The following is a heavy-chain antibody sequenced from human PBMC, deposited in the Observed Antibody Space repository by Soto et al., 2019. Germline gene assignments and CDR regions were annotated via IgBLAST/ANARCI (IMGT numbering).Heavy chain of an antibody. D-gene: IGHD1-1*01. J-gene: IGHJ3*02. V-gene: IGHV4-31*11. CDR2: FYHSGST. CDR1: GGSLRSATYY. Sequence: SETLSLTCAVSGGSLRSATYYWSWIRQHPGKGLEWIGYFYHSGSTYYKPSLRSRVTISLDTSKNQFSLNLRPVTDADTAIYYCAREETGNDALDIWGQGTLVTVSS. CDR3: AREETGNDALDI.